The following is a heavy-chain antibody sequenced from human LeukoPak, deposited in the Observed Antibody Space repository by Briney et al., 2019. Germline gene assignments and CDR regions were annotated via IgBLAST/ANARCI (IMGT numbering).Heavy chain of an antibody. J-gene: IGHJ4*02. D-gene: IGHD5-18*01. CDR2: IYPGDSDT. CDR3: ARGLDTAMAYFDY. CDR1: GYSFTSYW. Sequence: GESLKISCKGSGYSFTSYWIGWVRQMPGKGLEWMGIIYPGDSDTRYSPSFQGRVTISADKSISTAYLQWSSLKASDTAMYYCARGLDTAMAYFDYWGQGTLVTVSS. V-gene: IGHV5-51*01.